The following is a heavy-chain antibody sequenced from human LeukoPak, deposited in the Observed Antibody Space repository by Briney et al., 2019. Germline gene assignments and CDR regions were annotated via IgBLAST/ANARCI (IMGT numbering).Heavy chain of an antibody. CDR1: GYTFTGYY. V-gene: IGHV1-2*06. J-gene: IGHJ6*02. Sequence: ASVKVSCKASGYTFTGYYMHWVRQAPGQGLEWMGRINPNSGGTNYAQKLQGRVTMTTDTSTSTAYMELRSLRSDDTAVYYCARDGCSGGSCYPTLYYYYGMDVWGQGTTVTVSS. D-gene: IGHD2-15*01. CDR3: ARDGCSGGSCYPTLYYYYGMDV. CDR2: INPNSGGT.